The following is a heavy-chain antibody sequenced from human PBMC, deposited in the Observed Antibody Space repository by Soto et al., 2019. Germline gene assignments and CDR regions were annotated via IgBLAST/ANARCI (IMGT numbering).Heavy chain of an antibody. CDR1: GGSISSSSYY. J-gene: IGHJ5*02. Sequence: SETLSLTCTVSGGSISSSSYYWGWIRQPPGKGLEWIGSIYYSGSTYYNPSLKSRVTISVDTSKNQFSLKLSSVTAADTAVYYCARNLPSFWFDPWGQGTLVTVSS. CDR2: IYYSGST. D-gene: IGHD3-16*02. CDR3: ARNLPSFWFDP. V-gene: IGHV4-39*01.